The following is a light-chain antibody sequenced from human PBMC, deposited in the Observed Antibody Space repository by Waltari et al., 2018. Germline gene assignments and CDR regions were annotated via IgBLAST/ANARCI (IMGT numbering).Light chain of an antibody. CDR3: QHYVTLPVT. J-gene: IGKJ1*01. V-gene: IGKV3-20*01. Sequence: EIVLTQSPGTLSLSPGERATLSCRTRQSVSRTLAGYQQKPGQAPRLLSYAASSRATGIPDRFSGSGSGTDFSLTISRLEPEDFAVYYCQHYVTLPVTFGPGTKVEIK. CDR2: AAS. CDR1: QSVSRT.